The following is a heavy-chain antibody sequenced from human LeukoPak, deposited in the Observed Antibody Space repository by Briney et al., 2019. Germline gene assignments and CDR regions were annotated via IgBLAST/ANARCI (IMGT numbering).Heavy chain of an antibody. CDR2: ISYDESDK. CDR1: GFTFSNYG. V-gene: IGHV3-30*18. D-gene: IGHD2-15*01. J-gene: IGHJ6*02. CDR3: AKGVVAATNAAYYGMDV. Sequence: GGSLGLSCAASGFTFSNYGMHWVRQAPGKGLEWVAVISYDESDKYYADSVKGRFTISRDNSKNTLYLQMNSLRPEDTAVYYCAKGVVAATNAAYYGMDVWGQGTTVTVSS.